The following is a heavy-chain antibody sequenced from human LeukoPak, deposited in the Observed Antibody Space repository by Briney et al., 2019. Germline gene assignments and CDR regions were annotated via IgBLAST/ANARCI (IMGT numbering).Heavy chain of an antibody. CDR1: GCSISGYY. V-gene: IGHV4-59*01. Sequence: SETVSLTCTVSGCSISGYYWTWIRQPPGKGLEYIGYIYYSGSTNHNPSLKSRVAISVDTSKNQFYLKLSSVTAADTAVYYCARGRYTFDYWGQGTLVTVSS. J-gene: IGHJ4*02. CDR2: IYYSGST. CDR3: ARGRYTFDY. D-gene: IGHD1-1*01.